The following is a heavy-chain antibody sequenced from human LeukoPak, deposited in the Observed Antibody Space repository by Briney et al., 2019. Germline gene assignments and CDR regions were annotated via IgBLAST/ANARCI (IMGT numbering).Heavy chain of an antibody. CDR3: ARGFANGDYTLDY. D-gene: IGHD4-17*01. V-gene: IGHV3-53*01. Sequence: GGSLRPSCAASGFTVSRNYMNWVRQAPGKGLEWVSVLYRGGSTYYADSVEGRFTISRDNSKNTLSLQMNSLRADDTAVYYCARGFANGDYTLDYWGQGTLVTVSS. J-gene: IGHJ4*02. CDR1: GFTVSRNY. CDR2: LYRGGST.